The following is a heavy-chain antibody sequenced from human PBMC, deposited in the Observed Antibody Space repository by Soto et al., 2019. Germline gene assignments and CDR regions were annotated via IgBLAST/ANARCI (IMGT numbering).Heavy chain of an antibody. CDR2: VSPSGDST. CDR3: VREPAV. J-gene: IGHJ6*02. CDR1: GFIFSTYS. V-gene: IGHV3-23*01. Sequence: AGGSLRLSCEASGFIFSTYSMTWVRQVPGKGLEWVAAVSPSGDSTYYADSLKGRLTISRDNSKNTVSLQMNSLSADDTGLYYCVREPAVWGQGISVTVSS.